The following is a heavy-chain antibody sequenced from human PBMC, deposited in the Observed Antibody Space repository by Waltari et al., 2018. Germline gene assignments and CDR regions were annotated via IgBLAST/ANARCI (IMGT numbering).Heavy chain of an antibody. Sequence: QGQLTVSGGGVVGPGVPRRLPCSAPGLTFRNFAMHWVRQTPARGLEWVAFIRFDGTTAYCADSVTGRFTVSRDNSENRGYLQMNSLRDEDTAVYYCATGGWGFYLDHWGLGTLVSFSS. D-gene: IGHD7-27*01. CDR2: IRFDGTTA. V-gene: IGHV3-30*02. J-gene: IGHJ4*02. CDR3: ATGGWGFYLDH. CDR1: GLTFRNFA.